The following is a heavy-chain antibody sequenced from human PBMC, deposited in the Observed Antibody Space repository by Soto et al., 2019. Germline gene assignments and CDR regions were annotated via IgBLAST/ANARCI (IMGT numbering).Heavy chain of an antibody. CDR1: GFTFSNAW. V-gene: IGHV3-15*01. D-gene: IGHD3-10*01. CDR3: RAQLEVEVRGVIIWFDP. CDR2: IKSKTDGGTT. J-gene: IGHJ5*02. Sequence: GGSLRLSCAASGFTFSNAWMSWVRQAPGKGLEWVGRIKSKTDGGTTDYAAPVKGRFTISRDDSKNTLYLQMNSLKTEDTAVYYCRAQLEVEVRGVIIWFDPWGQGTLVTVSS.